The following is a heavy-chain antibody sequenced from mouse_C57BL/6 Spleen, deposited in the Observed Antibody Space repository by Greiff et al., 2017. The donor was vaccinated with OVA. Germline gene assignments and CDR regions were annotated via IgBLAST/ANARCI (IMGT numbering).Heavy chain of an antibody. D-gene: IGHD3-2*02. V-gene: IGHV1-59*01. CDR3: ARGAQATDY. CDR2: IDPSDSYT. J-gene: IGHJ2*01. CDR1: GYTFTSYW. Sequence: QVHVKQPGAELVRPGTSVKLSCKASGYTFTSYWMHWVKQRPGQGLEWIGVIDPSDSYTNYNQKFKGKATLTVDTSSSTAYMQLSSLTSEDSAVYYCARGAQATDYWGQGTTLTVSS.